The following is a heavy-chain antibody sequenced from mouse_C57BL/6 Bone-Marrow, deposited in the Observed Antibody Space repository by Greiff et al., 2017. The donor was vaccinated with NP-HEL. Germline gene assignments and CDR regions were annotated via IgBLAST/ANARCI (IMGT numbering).Heavy chain of an antibody. J-gene: IGHJ2*01. V-gene: IGHV1-81*01. CDR3: ARSTMVTTKDY. D-gene: IGHD2-2*01. CDR2: IYPRSGNT. CDR1: GYTFTSYG. Sequence: LVESGAELARPGASVKLSCKASGYTFTSYGISWVKQRTGQGLEWIGEIYPRSGNTYYNEKFKGKATLTADKSSSTAYMELRSLTSEDSAVYFCARSTMVTTKDYWGQGTTLTVSS.